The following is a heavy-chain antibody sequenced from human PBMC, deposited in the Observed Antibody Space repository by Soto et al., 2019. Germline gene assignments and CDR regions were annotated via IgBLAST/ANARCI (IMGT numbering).Heavy chain of an antibody. D-gene: IGHD2-2*01. CDR2: IYHTGNT. J-gene: IGHJ5*01. CDR1: GGSISDDSY. CDR3: ARDEYQLLSSVSWFDS. V-gene: IGHV4-30-4*01. Sequence: PSETLSLTCTVSGGSISDDSYWSWLRQTPGKGLEWIGYIYHTGNTYYNPSLRSRVSISVDKSKSQFSLKLISVTAADTAVYFCARDEYQLLSSVSWFDSWGQGTLVTVSS.